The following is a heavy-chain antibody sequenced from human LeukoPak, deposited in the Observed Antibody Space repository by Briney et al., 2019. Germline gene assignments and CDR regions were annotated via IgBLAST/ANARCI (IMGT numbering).Heavy chain of an antibody. CDR2: FYYSGST. D-gene: IGHD2-2*01. V-gene: IGHV4-61*01. J-gene: IGHJ4*02. CDR3: ARLYCTRTSCYVDY. CDR1: GGSVNSDSYY. Sequence: SETLSITCTVSGGSVNSDSYYWSWIRQPPGKGLEYIGYFYYSGSTNYNPSLKSRVIISVATSKNQFSLKLSSVTAADTAVYYCARLYCTRTSCYVDYWGQGTLVTVSS.